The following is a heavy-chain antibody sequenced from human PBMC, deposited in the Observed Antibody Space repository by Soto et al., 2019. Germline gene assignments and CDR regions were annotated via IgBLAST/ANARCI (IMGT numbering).Heavy chain of an antibody. CDR1: GYTFTNNA. Sequence: VKVSCKASGYTFTNNAIHWVRQAPGQRLEWLGWLNAGNSNREYSQKFQGRIIMTKDTSASTAYMELSSLRSEDTAVYYCARGYDFVWGSYRSDAFDIWGQGTMVTVSS. D-gene: IGHD3-16*02. J-gene: IGHJ3*02. CDR3: ARGYDFVWGSYRSDAFDI. CDR2: LNAGNSNR. V-gene: IGHV1-3*01.